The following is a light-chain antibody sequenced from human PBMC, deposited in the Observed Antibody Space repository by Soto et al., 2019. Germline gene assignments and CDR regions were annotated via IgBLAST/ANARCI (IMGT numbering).Light chain of an antibody. CDR1: SSNIRAGYD. V-gene: IGLV1-40*01. CDR2: GNS. CDR3: QSYDNSLSGSGV. J-gene: IGLJ1*01. Sequence: QAVVTQPPSVSGAPGQRVTISCTGSSSNIRAGYDVHWYQQLPGTAPKLLIYGNSNRPSGVPDRFSGSKSGTSASLAITGLQAEDEADYYCQSYDNSLSGSGVFGTGTKLTVL.